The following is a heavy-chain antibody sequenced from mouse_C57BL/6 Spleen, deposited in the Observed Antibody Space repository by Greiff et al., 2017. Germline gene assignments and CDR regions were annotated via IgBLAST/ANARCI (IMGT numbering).Heavy chain of an antibody. Sequence: VQLQQPGAELVKPGASVKLSCKASGYTFTSYWMHWVKQRPGQGLEWIGMIHPNSGSTNYNEKFKRKATLTVDKSSSTAYMQLSSLTSEDSAVYYGARDSSGYAGFAYWGQGTLVTVAA. J-gene: IGHJ3*01. CDR1: GYTFTSYW. CDR3: ARDSSGYAGFAY. CDR2: IHPNSGST. V-gene: IGHV1-64*01. D-gene: IGHD3-2*02.